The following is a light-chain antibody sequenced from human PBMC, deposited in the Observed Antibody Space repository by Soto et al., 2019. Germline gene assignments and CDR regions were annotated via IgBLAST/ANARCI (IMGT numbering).Light chain of an antibody. Sequence: QSALTQPASVSGSPGQSITISCTGTSSDVGGYNHVSWYQQHPGKAPKLIIYEVGNRPSGVSDRFSGSKSGNTASLTISGLQPEDEADYYCGSYTTTGTLVVFGGGTKLTVL. J-gene: IGLJ2*01. CDR1: SSDVGGYNH. CDR2: EVG. CDR3: GSYTTTGTLVV. V-gene: IGLV2-14*01.